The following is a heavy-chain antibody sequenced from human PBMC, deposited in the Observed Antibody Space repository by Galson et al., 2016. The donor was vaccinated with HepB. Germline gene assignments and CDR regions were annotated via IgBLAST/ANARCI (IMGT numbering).Heavy chain of an antibody. J-gene: IGHJ4*02. D-gene: IGHD4-11*01. CDR2: ITYDGGDK. V-gene: IGHV3-33*01. CDR1: GFTIRNNG. CDR3: AGEQGYSDYRTADC. Sequence: SLRLSCAASGFTIRNNGMHCLRQAPGRGLEWVAGITYDGGDKYYGDSVKGRFTISRDDPRNTLYLEMNSLGVEDTAVYYCAGEQGYSDYRTADCWGQGNLVTVSS.